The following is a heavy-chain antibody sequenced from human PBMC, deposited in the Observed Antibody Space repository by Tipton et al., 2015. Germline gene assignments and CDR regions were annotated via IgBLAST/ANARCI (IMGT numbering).Heavy chain of an antibody. J-gene: IGHJ6*02. D-gene: IGHD3-3*01. CDR1: GDSILNYY. CDR2: IGDSGTT. Sequence: TLSLTCTVSGDSILNYYWNWIRLSPGKGLEWIGYIGDSGTTNYNPSLKSRVSMSVDTAKNQFSLKLSSVTAADTAVYYCARDRLRSSFAHYYYGMDVWGQGTTVTVSS. CDR3: ARDRLRSSFAHYYYGMDV. V-gene: IGHV4-59*01.